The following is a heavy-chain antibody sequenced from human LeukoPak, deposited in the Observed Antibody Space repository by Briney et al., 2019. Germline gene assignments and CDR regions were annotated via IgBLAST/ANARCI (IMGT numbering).Heavy chain of an antibody. D-gene: IGHD4-17*01. CDR3: ARDRYGDYGHWFDP. CDR2: IYYSGST. V-gene: IGHV4-59*01. Sequence: SETLSLTCTVSGGSISSYYWSWIRQPPGKGLEWIGYIYYSGSTNYNPSLKSRVTISVDTSKNQFSLKLSSVTAADTAVYYCARDRYGDYGHWFDPWGQGTLVTVSS. J-gene: IGHJ5*02. CDR1: GGSISSYY.